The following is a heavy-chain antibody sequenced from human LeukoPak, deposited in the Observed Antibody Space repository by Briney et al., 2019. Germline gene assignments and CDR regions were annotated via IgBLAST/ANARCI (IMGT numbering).Heavy chain of an antibody. CDR2: ISSSGSTI. D-gene: IGHD3-22*01. Sequence: PGGSLRLSCAASGFTFSSYEMNWVRQAPGKGLEWVSYISSSGSTIYYADSVKGRFTISRDNAKNSLYLQMNSLRAEDTAVYYCAITADYYDSSGPPQGFDPWGQGTLVTVSS. J-gene: IGHJ5*02. V-gene: IGHV3-48*03. CDR3: AITADYYDSSGPPQGFDP. CDR1: GFTFSSYE.